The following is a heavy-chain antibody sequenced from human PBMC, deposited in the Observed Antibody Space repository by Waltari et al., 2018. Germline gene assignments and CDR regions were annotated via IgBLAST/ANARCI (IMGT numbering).Heavy chain of an antibody. Sequence: QLQLQESGPGLVKPSETLSLTCTVSGGSISSSSYYWGWIRQPPGKGLEWIGSIYYSGSTDYNPSLKSRVTISVDTSKNQFSLKLSSVTAADTAVYYCARWITMAFNNWFDPWGQGTLVTVSS. CDR1: GGSISSSSYY. D-gene: IGHD3-10*01. V-gene: IGHV4-39*07. J-gene: IGHJ5*02. CDR2: IYYSGST. CDR3: ARWITMAFNNWFDP.